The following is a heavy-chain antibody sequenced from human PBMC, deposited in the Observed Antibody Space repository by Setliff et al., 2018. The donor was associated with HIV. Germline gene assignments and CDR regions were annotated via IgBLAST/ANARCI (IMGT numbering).Heavy chain of an antibody. CDR3: ARSIAGTGFNYYYFMDV. D-gene: IGHD6-13*01. Sequence: SETLSLTCTVSGGSISSYYWSWIRQPPGKGLEWIGEINHSGGTNYNPSLKSRVTISVDTSKNQFSLKLSSVTAADTAAYYCARSIAGTGFNYYYFMDVWGKGTTVTVSS. V-gene: IGHV4-34*01. CDR1: GGSISSYY. J-gene: IGHJ6*03. CDR2: INHSGGT.